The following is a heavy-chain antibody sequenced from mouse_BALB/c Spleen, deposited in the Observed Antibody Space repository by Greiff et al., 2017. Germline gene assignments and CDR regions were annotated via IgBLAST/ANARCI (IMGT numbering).Heavy chain of an antibody. CDR2: ISSGGSYT. CDR3: ARVKLGTMDY. V-gene: IGHV5-9-4*01. Sequence: EVQGVESGGGLVKPGGSLKLSCAASGFTFSSYAMSWVRQSPEKRLEWVAEISSGGSYTYYPDTVTGRFTISRDNAKNTLYLEMSSLRSEDTAMYYCARVKLGTMDYWGQGTSVTVSS. D-gene: IGHD4-1*01. CDR1: GFTFSSYA. J-gene: IGHJ4*01.